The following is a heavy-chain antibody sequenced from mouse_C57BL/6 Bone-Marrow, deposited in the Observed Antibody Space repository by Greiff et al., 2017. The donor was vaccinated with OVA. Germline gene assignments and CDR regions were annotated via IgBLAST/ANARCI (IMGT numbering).Heavy chain of an antibody. CDR2: IDPSDSYT. CDR3: GTRGPNSSLDY. Sequence: VQLQQPGAELVMPGASVKLSCKASGYTFTSYWMHWVKQRPGQGLEWIGEIDPSDSYTNYNQKFQGKSTLTVEKSSSTTYLQLRSRTSEDSAVYYCGTRGPNSSLDYWGQGTTLTVSS. V-gene: IGHV1-69*01. D-gene: IGHD4-1*01. J-gene: IGHJ2*01. CDR1: GYTFTSYW.